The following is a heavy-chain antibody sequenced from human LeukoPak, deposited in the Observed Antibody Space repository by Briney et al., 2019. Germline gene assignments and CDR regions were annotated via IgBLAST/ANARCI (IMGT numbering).Heavy chain of an antibody. D-gene: IGHD6-6*01. CDR2: IYYSGST. CDR1: GGSISSNSYY. V-gene: IGHV4-39*07. CDR3: AKKGAAEYSSSSTGFDP. J-gene: IGHJ5*02. Sequence: PSETLSLTCTASGGSISSNSYYWGWIRQPPGKGLEWIGSIYYSGSTYYNPSLKSRVTISVDMSKNQLSLKLSPVTAADTAVYYCAKKGAAEYSSSSTGFDPWGQGTLVTVSS.